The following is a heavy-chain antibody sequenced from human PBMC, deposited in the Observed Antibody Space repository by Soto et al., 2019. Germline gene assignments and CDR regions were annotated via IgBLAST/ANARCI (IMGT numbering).Heavy chain of an antibody. CDR3: ARDQESITDCILQY. CDR1: GDTFASFG. D-gene: IGHD2-21*02. V-gene: IGHV1-18*01. CDR2: ISAYNGHT. Sequence: ASVKVSCKASGDTFASFGFSWVRQAPGQGLEWLWWISAYNGHTHYAQKARDRVILTTDTSTNTAYMELRSLTSDDTAVYYCARDQESITDCILQYCGQGPRVT. J-gene: IGHJ4*02.